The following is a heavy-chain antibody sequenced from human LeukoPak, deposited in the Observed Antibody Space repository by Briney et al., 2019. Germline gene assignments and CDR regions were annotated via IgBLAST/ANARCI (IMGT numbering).Heavy chain of an antibody. CDR2: TRSKPYSYTT. V-gene: IGHV3-72*01. CDR1: GCTFSNHS. Sequence: GGSLRLSCATSGCTFSNHSMDWVRQAPGKGLEWVGRTRSKPYSYTTQYAASVKGRFTISRDDSKNSLYLQMNSLKPEDTAVYYCFRWVTASTTGAIWGQGTMVTVSS. D-gene: IGHD2-21*02. CDR3: FRWVTASTTGAI. J-gene: IGHJ3*02.